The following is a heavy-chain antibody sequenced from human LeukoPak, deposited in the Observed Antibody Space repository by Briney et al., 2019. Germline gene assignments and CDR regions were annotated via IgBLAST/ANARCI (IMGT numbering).Heavy chain of an antibody. V-gene: IGHV1-69*13. J-gene: IGHJ6*02. Sequence: GASVKVSCKASGGTFSSYAISWVRQAPGQGLEWMGGIIPIFGTANYAQKFQGRVTITADESTSTAYMELSSLRSEDTAVYYCARDDGRAYYDFWSGYYSGSGMDVWGQGTTVTVSS. CDR3: ARDDGRAYYDFWSGYYSGSGMDV. D-gene: IGHD3-3*01. CDR1: GGTFSSYA. CDR2: IIPIFGTA.